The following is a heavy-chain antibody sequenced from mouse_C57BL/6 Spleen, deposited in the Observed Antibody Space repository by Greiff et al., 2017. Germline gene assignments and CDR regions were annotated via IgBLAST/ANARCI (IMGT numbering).Heavy chain of an antibody. CDR2: IYPGSGYT. CDR1: GYTFTNYW. CDR3: ARVNVSWFAY. V-gene: IGHV1-63*01. J-gene: IGHJ3*01. Sequence: VQLVESGAELVRPGTSVKLSCKASGYTFTNYWMGWAKQRPGHGLEWIGDIYPGSGYTNYNEKFKGKATLTADKSSSTAYMQLSSLTSEDSAIYYCARVNVSWFAYWGQGTLVTVSA.